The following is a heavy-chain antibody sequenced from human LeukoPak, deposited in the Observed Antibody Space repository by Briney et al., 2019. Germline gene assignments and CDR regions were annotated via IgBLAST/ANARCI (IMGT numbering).Heavy chain of an antibody. CDR3: ARDSSGWYTDFDY. D-gene: IGHD6-19*01. Sequence: GGSLRLSCAASGFTFSNYWMSWVRQAPGKGLEWVANIKQDGTEKYYVDSVKGRFTISRDNAKNSLYLQMNSLRAEDTAVYYCARDSSGWYTDFDYWGQGTLVTVSS. J-gene: IGHJ4*02. CDR1: GFTFSNYW. V-gene: IGHV3-7*01. CDR2: IKQDGTEK.